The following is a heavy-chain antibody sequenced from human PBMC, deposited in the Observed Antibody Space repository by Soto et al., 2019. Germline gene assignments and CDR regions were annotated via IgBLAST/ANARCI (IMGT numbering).Heavy chain of an antibody. J-gene: IGHJ5*02. Sequence: PGGSLRLSCAASGFTFSSYSMNWVRQAPGKGLEWVSSISSSSSYMYYADSVKGRFTISRDNAKNSLYLQMNSLRAEDTAVYYCARGLILGGYDHWGQGTLVTVSS. CDR1: GFTFSSYS. V-gene: IGHV3-21*01. CDR3: ARGLILGGYDH. CDR2: ISSSSSYM. D-gene: IGHD5-12*01.